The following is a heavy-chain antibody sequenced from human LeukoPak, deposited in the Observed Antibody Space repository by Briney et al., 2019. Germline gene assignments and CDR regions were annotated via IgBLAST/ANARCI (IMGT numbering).Heavy chain of an antibody. J-gene: IGHJ3*02. V-gene: IGHV4-39*07. CDR2: IYYSGNT. CDR3: ARSLYYYGSDSFDI. Sequence: SETLSLTCTVSGGSITTTTYYWGWIRQPPGKGLEWIGSIYYSGNTYYNPSLKSRVTMSVDTSKNQFSLKLSSVTAADTAVYYCARSLYYYGSDSFDIWGQGTMVTVSS. D-gene: IGHD3-10*01. CDR1: GGSITTTTYY.